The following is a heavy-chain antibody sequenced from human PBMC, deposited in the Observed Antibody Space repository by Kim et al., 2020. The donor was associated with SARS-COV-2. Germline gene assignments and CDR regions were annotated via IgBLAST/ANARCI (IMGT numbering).Heavy chain of an antibody. CDR1: GFTFTSSA. V-gene: IGHV1-58*02. J-gene: IGHJ4*02. D-gene: IGHD5-18*01. Sequence: SVKVSCKASGFTFTSSAMQWVRQARGQRLEWTGWIVVGSGNTNYAQKFQERVTITRDMSTSTDYMELSSLRSEDTAGYYCAAGVLVDTAMIQGFAYWGQGTLVTVSS. CDR2: IVVGSGNT. CDR3: AAGVLVDTAMIQGFAY.